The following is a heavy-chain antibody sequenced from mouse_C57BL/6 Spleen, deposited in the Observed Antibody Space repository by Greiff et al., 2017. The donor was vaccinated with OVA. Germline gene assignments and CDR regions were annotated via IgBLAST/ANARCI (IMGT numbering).Heavy chain of an antibody. D-gene: IGHD1-1*01. V-gene: IGHV5-15*01. CDR2: ISNLAYSI. CDR1: GFTFSDYG. J-gene: IGHJ4*01. Sequence: EVKLQESGGGLVQPGGSLKLSCAASGFTFSDYGMAWVRQAPRKGPEWVAFISNLAYSIYYADTVTGRFTISRENAKNTLYLEMSSLRSEDTAMYYCARQYYGSSYGGYYYAMDYWGQGTSVTVSS. CDR3: ARQYYGSSYGGYYYAMDY.